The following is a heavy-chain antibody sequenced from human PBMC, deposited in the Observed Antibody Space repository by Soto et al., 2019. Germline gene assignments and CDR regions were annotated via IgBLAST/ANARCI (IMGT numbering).Heavy chain of an antibody. CDR2: ISGSGGST. Sequence: GGSLRLSCAASGFTFSSYAMSWVRQAPGKGLGWVSAISGSGGSTYYADSVKGRFTISRDNSKNTLYLQLNSLRAEDTAVYYCAKYQGRGLRFLEWFHDAFDIWGQGTMVTVSS. CDR3: AKYQGRGLRFLEWFHDAFDI. V-gene: IGHV3-23*01. D-gene: IGHD3-3*01. J-gene: IGHJ3*02. CDR1: GFTFSSYA.